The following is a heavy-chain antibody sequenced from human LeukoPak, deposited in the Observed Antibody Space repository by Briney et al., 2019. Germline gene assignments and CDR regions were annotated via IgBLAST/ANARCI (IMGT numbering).Heavy chain of an antibody. CDR2: IYSGGST. V-gene: IGHV3-53*01. CDR1: GFTFSSNY. J-gene: IGHJ4*02. CDR3: AGDMQFEPASDFDY. Sequence: PGGSLRLSCAASGFTFSSNYMSWVRQAPGKGLEWVSVIYSGGSTYYADSVKGRFTISRDNSKNTLYLQMNSLRAEDTAVYYCAGDMQFEPASDFDYWGQGTLVTVSS. D-gene: IGHD1-14*01.